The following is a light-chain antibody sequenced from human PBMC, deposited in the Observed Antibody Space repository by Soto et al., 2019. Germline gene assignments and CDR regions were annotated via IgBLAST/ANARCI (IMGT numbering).Light chain of an antibody. J-gene: IGLJ2*01. CDR1: SSNIGNNA. V-gene: IGLV1-36*01. Sequence: QSVLTQPPSVSEAPRQSVTISCSGSSSNIGNNAVDWYQQLPGQAPKLLIYYDDLLASGVSDRFSGSKSGTSASLAISGLPSEDEADYYCAAWDDTLNGPVFGGGTQLTVL. CDR2: YDD. CDR3: AAWDDTLNGPV.